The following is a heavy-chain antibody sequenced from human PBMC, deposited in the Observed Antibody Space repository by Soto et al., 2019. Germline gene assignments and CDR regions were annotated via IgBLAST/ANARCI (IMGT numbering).Heavy chain of an antibody. J-gene: IGHJ4*02. CDR3: AREANWYNFDY. CDR1: GFTFSSYW. Sequence: GGSLRLSCAASGFTFSSYWMHWVRQAPGKGLVWVSRINSDGSSTSYADSVKGRFTISRDNAKNTLYLQMNSLRAEDRAVYDCAREANWYNFDYWGQGPLVTVSS. V-gene: IGHV3-74*01. D-gene: IGHD7-27*01. CDR2: INSDGSST.